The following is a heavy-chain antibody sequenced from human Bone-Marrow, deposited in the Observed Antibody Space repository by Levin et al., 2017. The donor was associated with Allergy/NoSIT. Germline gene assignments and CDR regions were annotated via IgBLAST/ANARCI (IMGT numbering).Heavy chain of an antibody. D-gene: IGHD3-3*01. CDR2: INTNTGNP. CDR1: GYTFTSYA. J-gene: IGHJ3*02. V-gene: IGHV7-4-1*02. Sequence: ASVKVSCKASGYTFTSYAMNWVRQAPGQGLEWMGWINTNTGNPTYAQGFTGRFVFSLDTSVSTAYLQISSLKAEDTAVYYCARETWSGYSYAFDIWGQGTMVTVSS. CDR3: ARETWSGYSYAFDI.